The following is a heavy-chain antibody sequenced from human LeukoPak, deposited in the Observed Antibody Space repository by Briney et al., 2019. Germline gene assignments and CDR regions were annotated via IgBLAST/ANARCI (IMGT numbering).Heavy chain of an antibody. J-gene: IGHJ4*02. CDR1: GFTLSSYW. Sequence: GGSLRLSCAVSGFTLSSYWMSWLRQAPGKGREGVANINQDGSQKLSVDSVKGRFTISRDNAKNSLSLQMNSLRVEDTAVYYCARDWFDGDYDRFDYWGQGALVTVSS. CDR2: INQDGSQK. CDR3: ARDWFDGDYDRFDY. D-gene: IGHD4-17*01. V-gene: IGHV3-7*03.